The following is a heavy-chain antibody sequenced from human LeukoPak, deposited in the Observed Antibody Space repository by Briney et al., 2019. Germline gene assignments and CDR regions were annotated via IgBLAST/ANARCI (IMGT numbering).Heavy chain of an antibody. Sequence: GGSLRLSCAASGFTFSNYGMNWVRQAPGKGLEWVSAISGSGGSTYYADSVKGRFTISRDNSKNTLYLQMNSLRAEDTAVYYCARASYSSGWFDAFDIWGQGTMVTVSS. CDR3: ARASYSSGWFDAFDI. CDR2: ISGSGGST. J-gene: IGHJ3*02. CDR1: GFTFSNYG. D-gene: IGHD6-19*01. V-gene: IGHV3-23*01.